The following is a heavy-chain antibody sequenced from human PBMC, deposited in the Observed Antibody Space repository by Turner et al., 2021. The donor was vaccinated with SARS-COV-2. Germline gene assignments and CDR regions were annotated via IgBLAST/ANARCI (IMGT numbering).Heavy chain of an antibody. CDR2: ISSSSSYI. V-gene: IGHV3-21*01. CDR3: ARDHRPVVVPAAKRAGSYYYGMDV. CDR1: GFTVSSYS. Sequence: EVQLVESGGGLVKPGGSLRLSCAASGFTVSSYSMNWVRQAPGKGLEWVSSISSSSSYIDYAGSVKGRLTMSRDNAKNSLYLQMNSLRAEDTAVYYGARDHRPVVVPAAKRAGSYYYGMDVWGQGTTVTVSS. J-gene: IGHJ6*02. D-gene: IGHD2-2*01.